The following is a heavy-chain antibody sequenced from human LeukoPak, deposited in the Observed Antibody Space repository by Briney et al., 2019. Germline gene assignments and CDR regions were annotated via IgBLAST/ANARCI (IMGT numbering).Heavy chain of an antibody. V-gene: IGHV1-24*01. J-gene: IGHJ5*02. Sequence: ASVKVSCKVSGYTLTELSMHWVRRAPGKGLEWMGGFDPEDGETIYAQKFQGRVTKTEDTSTDTAYMELSSLRSEDTAVYYCATVQYSSSWYEANNWFDPWGQGTLVTVSS. D-gene: IGHD6-13*01. CDR3: ATVQYSSSWYEANNWFDP. CDR2: FDPEDGET. CDR1: GYTLTELS.